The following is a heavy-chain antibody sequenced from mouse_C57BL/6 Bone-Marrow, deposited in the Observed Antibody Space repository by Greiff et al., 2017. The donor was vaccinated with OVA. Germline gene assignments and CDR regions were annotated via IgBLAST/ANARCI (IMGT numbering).Heavy chain of an antibody. CDR1: GYTFTDYY. CDR3: ALWLRRPYYYAMDY. D-gene: IGHD2-2*01. CDR2: LNPYNGGT. J-gene: IGHJ4*01. V-gene: IGHV1-19*01. Sequence: EVQLQQSGPVLVKPGASVKMSCKASGYTFTDYYMNWVKQSHGKSLEWIGVLNPYNGGTSYNQKFKGKATLTVDKSSSTAYMELNSLTSEDSAVYYCALWLRRPYYYAMDYWGQGTSVTVSS.